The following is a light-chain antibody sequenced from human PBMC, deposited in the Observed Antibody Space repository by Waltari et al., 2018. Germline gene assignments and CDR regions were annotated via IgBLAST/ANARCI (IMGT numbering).Light chain of an antibody. CDR2: DVS. CDR1: TSDLGGYNY. V-gene: IGLV2-14*03. CDR3: CSFTSSSTWV. Sequence: QSALTQPASVSGSPGQSITISCTGTTSDLGGYNYVSWYQQHPGKAPKLILFDVSSRPSGVSNRFSGSKSANTASLIISGLQAEDEADYYCCSFTSSSTWVFGGGTKLTVL. J-gene: IGLJ3*02.